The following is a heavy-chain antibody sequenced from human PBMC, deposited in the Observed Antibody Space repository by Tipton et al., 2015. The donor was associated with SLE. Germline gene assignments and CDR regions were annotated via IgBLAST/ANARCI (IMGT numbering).Heavy chain of an antibody. CDR3: ARTYCSGGSCYDHWFFDL. D-gene: IGHD2-15*01. Sequence: QSGAEVKKPGSSVKVSCKASGGTFDSYGITWVRQAPGQGPESMGGIIPMFGIPNYAQKFQGRVTISTDESSNTVYMELSSLRSKDTAIYYCARTYCSGGSCYDHWFFDLWGRGALVTVSS. CDR2: IIPMFGIP. J-gene: IGHJ2*01. CDR1: GGTFDSYG. V-gene: IGHV1-69*05.